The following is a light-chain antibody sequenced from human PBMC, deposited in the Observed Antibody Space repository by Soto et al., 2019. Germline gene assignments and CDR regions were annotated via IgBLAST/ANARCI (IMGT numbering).Light chain of an antibody. CDR3: QQSYSTPLT. J-gene: IGKJ4*01. CDR1: HSVGTY. V-gene: IGKV1-39*01. Sequence: DIQMTQSPSSLSAPVGDRLTITCRASHSVGTYLNWYQQIPGKAPTLLIFGASNLQSGVPSRFSGSGSGTDFTLTIGSLQLEDFATYCCQQSYSTPLTFGGGTKVDIK. CDR2: GAS.